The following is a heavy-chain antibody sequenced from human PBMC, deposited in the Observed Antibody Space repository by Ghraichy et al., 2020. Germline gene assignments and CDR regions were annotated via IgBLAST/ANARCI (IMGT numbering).Heavy chain of an antibody. Sequence: GESLNISCAASGFTFSSYAMSWVRQAPGKGLEWVSAISGSGGSTYYADSVKGRFTISRDNSKNTLYLQMNSLRAEDTAVYYCAKDLMIEWEPHAFDIWGQGTMVTVSS. CDR1: GFTFSSYA. D-gene: IGHD1-26*01. CDR3: AKDLMIEWEPHAFDI. CDR2: ISGSGGST. V-gene: IGHV3-23*01. J-gene: IGHJ3*02.